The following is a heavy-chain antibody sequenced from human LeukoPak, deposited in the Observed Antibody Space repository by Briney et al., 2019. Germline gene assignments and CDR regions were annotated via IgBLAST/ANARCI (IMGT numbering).Heavy chain of an antibody. V-gene: IGHV1-18*01. CDR1: GYTFSSYD. CDR2: ISAYNGNT. Sequence: ASVKVSCKTSGYTFSSYDISWVRQAPGQGLEWMGWISAYNGNTNYAQNFQGRVTMTTETSTSTAYMELRSLRSDDTAVYYCARGKRGMDVWGQGTTVTVSS. J-gene: IGHJ6*02. CDR3: ARGKRGMDV.